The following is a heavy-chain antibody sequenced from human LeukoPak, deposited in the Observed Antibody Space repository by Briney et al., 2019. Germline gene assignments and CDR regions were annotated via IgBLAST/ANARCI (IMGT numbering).Heavy chain of an antibody. J-gene: IGHJ4*02. CDR1: GGSISSSNW. CDR2: IYHSGST. V-gene: IGHV4-4*02. D-gene: IGHD6-19*01. Sequence: SGTLSLTCAVSGGSISSSNWWSWARQPPGKGLEWIGEIYHSGSTNYNPSLKSRVTISVDKPKNQFSLKLSSVTAVDTAMYYCARVAVARLAYFDYWGQGTLVTVSS. CDR3: ARVAVARLAYFDY.